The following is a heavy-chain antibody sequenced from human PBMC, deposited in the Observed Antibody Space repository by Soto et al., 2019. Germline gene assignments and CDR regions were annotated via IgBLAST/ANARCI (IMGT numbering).Heavy chain of an antibody. CDR2: IKYDGSEK. CDR3: TKTYYGSTVGD. V-gene: IGHV3-7*02. D-gene: IGHD3-10*01. J-gene: IGHJ1*01. Sequence: EVHLVESGGGLVQPGESLRLSCVASGFTFSNDWMSWVRQAPGKGLEWVAKIKYDGSEKNYVDSVKGRFTISRDNAKNSLYLQMNSLRVDDTAVYYCTKTYYGSTVGDWGQGTLVTVSS. CDR1: GFTFSNDW.